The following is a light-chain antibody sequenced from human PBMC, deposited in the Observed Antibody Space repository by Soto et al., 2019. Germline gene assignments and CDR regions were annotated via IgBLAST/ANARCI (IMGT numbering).Light chain of an antibody. V-gene: IGKV1-27*01. CDR2: SAS. Sequence: DIQMTQSPSSLSASVGDSVTITCRASQGINNYLAWYQQKPGKVPVLLIYSASTLKSGVPSWFSGRGAGTDFTLTISSLQPEDFATYYCQKYDRAPRTFGQGTKVDIK. J-gene: IGKJ1*01. CDR3: QKYDRAPRT. CDR1: QGINNY.